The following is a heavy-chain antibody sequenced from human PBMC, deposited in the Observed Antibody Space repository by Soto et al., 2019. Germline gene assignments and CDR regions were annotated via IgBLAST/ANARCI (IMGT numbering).Heavy chain of an antibody. Sequence: EVQLVESGGGLVQPGRSLRLSCAASGFTFDDYAMHWVRQAPGKGLEWVSGISWNSDRKGYADSVKGRFTISRDNAKNSLYLQMNSLRAEDAASYYCTRAYGDYAGFDPWGQGTLVTVSS. D-gene: IGHD4-17*01. CDR3: TRAYGDYAGFDP. CDR1: GFTFDDYA. V-gene: IGHV3-9*01. J-gene: IGHJ5*02. CDR2: ISWNSDRK.